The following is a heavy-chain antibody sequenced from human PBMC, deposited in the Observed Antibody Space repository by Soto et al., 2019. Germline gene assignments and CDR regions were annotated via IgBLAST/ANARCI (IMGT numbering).Heavy chain of an antibody. CDR1: GGSISSGGYY. Sequence: QVQLQESGPGLVKPSQTLSLTCTVSGGSISSGGYYWSWIRQHPGKGLEWIGYIYYSGSTYYNPSLKSRVTISVDTSKNQFSLKLSSVTAADTAVYYGAREKPEGVAATPPVPWYFDLWGRGTLVTVSS. CDR2: IYYSGST. CDR3: AREKPEGVAATPPVPWYFDL. J-gene: IGHJ2*01. V-gene: IGHV4-31*03. D-gene: IGHD2-15*01.